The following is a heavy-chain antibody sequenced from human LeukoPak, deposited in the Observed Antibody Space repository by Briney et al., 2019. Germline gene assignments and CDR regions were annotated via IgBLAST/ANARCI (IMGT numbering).Heavy chain of an antibody. CDR1: EFTFNKYA. CDR2: ISYNGVST. D-gene: IGHD2-15*01. Sequence: GGSLRLSCSASEFTFNKYAIHWVRQAPGKGLEYVSAISYNGVSTYYVDSVKGRFTISRDTSKNTVYLQMASLRPEDTAVYYCVPIGYCSDGSCYIPNYWGQGTRVTVSS. J-gene: IGHJ4*02. CDR3: VPIGYCSDGSCYIPNY. V-gene: IGHV3-64D*06.